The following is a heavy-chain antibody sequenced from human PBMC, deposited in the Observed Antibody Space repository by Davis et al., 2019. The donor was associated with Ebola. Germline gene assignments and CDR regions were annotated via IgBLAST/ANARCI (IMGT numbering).Heavy chain of an antibody. CDR3: VRHYSTVWYHYDYFDY. J-gene: IGHJ4*02. V-gene: IGHV3-66*04. Sequence: GGSLRLSCAASGFSVTSTYVSWVRQAQGKGLEWVSVMYTACTTRCTDYADSVKGRFIVSRDNSKNTVFLQMNSLRVEDTALYYCVRHYSTVWYHYDYFDYWGQGVLVTVSS. CDR2: MYTACTTRCT. D-gene: IGHD6-19*01. CDR1: GFSVTSTY.